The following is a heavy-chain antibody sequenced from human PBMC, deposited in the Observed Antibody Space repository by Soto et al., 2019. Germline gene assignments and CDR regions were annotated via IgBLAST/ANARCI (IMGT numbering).Heavy chain of an antibody. CDR1: GGTFSSYA. CDR2: IIPIFGTA. Sequence: GASVKVSCKASGGTFSSYAISWVQQAPGQGLEWMGGIIPIFGTANYAQKFQGRVTITADESTSTAYMELSSLRSEDTAVYYCARVQSGWSSLPYYYYYGMDVWGQGTTVTVSS. D-gene: IGHD6-19*01. CDR3: ARVQSGWSSLPYYYYYGMDV. V-gene: IGHV1-69*13. J-gene: IGHJ6*02.